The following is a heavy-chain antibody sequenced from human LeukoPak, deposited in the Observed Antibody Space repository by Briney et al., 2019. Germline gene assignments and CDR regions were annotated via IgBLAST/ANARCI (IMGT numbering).Heavy chain of an antibody. V-gene: IGHV4-39*01. D-gene: IGHD6-19*01. CDR2: IYYSGST. CDR1: GFIVSSDY. Sequence: GSLRLSCAASGFIVSSDYMNWVRQPPGKGLEWIGSIYYSGSTYYNPSLKSRVTISVDTSKNQFSLKLSSVTAADTAVYYCARRSVAGRNFDYWGQGTLVTVSS. CDR3: ARRSVAGRNFDY. J-gene: IGHJ4*02.